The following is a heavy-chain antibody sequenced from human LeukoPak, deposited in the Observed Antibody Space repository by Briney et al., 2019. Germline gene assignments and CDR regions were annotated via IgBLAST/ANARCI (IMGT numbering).Heavy chain of an antibody. CDR2: ISGSGGST. Sequence: PGGSLRLSCAASGFTFSSYAMSWVRQAPGKGLEWVSTISGSGGSTYYADSVRGRFTISRDNSKNTLYLQMNSLRAEDTAVYYCAKRVGTDLYYDFWSGYSYFAYWGQGTLVTVSS. J-gene: IGHJ4*02. CDR1: GFTFSSYA. V-gene: IGHV3-23*01. CDR3: AKRVGTDLYYDFWSGYSYFAY. D-gene: IGHD3-3*01.